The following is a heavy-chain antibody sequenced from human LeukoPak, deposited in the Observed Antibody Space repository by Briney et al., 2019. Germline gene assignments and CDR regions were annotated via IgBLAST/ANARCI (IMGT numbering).Heavy chain of an antibody. CDR1: GFTFSDDY. V-gene: IGHV3-72*01. J-gene: IGHJ4*02. D-gene: IGHD2-2*01. Sequence: GGSLRLSCAASGFTFSDDYMDWVRQAPAEGLEWVGRIRNKVNSYITEYAASVTGRFTISRDDSKNILYLQMNSLRSEDSAVYYCVRVAPVIGSRYFDSWGQGALVTVSS. CDR3: VRVAPVIGSRYFDS. CDR2: IRNKVNSYIT.